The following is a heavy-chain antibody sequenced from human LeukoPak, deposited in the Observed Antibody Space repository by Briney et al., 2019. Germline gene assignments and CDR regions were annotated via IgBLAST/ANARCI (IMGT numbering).Heavy chain of an antibody. CDR1: GFTFSSHA. D-gene: IGHD3-10*01. V-gene: IGHV3-23*01. J-gene: IGHJ3*02. Sequence: GGSLRLSCAASGFTFSSHAMSWVRQAPGKGLEWVSAISGSGGSTCYADSVKGRFTISRDNSKNTLYLQMNSLRAEDTAVYYCAKTRRLLWLGELFGAFDIWGQGTMVTVSS. CDR3: AKTRRLLWLGELFGAFDI. CDR2: ISGSGGST.